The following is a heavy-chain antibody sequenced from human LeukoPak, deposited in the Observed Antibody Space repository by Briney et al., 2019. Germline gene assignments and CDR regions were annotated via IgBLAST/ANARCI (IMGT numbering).Heavy chain of an antibody. D-gene: IGHD2-15*01. Sequence: SVKVSCKASGGTFSSYAISWVRQAPGQGLEWMRRIIPILGIANYAQKFQGRVTITADKSTSTAYMELSSLRSEDTAVYYCARPGVAATSDYYYYGMDVWGQGTTVTVSS. CDR3: ARPGVAATSDYYYYGMDV. V-gene: IGHV1-69*04. CDR1: GGTFSSYA. J-gene: IGHJ6*02. CDR2: IIPILGIA.